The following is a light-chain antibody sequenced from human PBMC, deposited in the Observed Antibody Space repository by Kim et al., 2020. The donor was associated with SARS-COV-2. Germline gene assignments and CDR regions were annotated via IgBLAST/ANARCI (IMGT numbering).Light chain of an antibody. CDR3: CSHAGTWV. V-gene: IGLV2-11*01. CDR1: SSYVGGYDH. J-gene: IGLJ3*02. Sequence: QSALTQPRSVSGSPGPSVTISCTGTSSYVGGYDHVSWYQQHPGKGPKLMIYDVTKRPSGVPDRFSGSKSGNTASLTISGLQAEDEADYYCCSHAGTWVFGGGTQLTVL. CDR2: DVT.